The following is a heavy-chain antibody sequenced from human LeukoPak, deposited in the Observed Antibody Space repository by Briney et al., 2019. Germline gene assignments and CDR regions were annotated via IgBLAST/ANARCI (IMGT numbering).Heavy chain of an antibody. CDR2: FDPEDGET. J-gene: IGHJ6*02. V-gene: IGHV1-24*01. D-gene: IGHD6-19*01. Sequence: ASVKVSCKVSGYTLTELSMHWVRQAPGKGLEWMGGFDPEDGETIYAQKFQGGVTMTEDTSTDTAYMELSSLRSEDTAVYYCARFGYSGGSYGLYYYGMDVWGQGTTVTVSS. CDR3: ARFGYSGGSYGLYYYGMDV. CDR1: GYTLTELS.